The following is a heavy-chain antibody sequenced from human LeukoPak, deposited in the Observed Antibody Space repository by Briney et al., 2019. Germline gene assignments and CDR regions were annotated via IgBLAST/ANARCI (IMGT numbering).Heavy chain of an antibody. CDR3: ARHSWLEYYSYYMDV. CDR1: GYSFTSYW. J-gene: IGHJ6*03. CDR2: IYPGDSDT. V-gene: IGHV5-51*01. D-gene: IGHD6-19*01. Sequence: GESLKISCKGSGYSFTSYWIGWVRQMPGEGLEWMGIIYPGDSDTRYSPSFQGQVTISADKSISTAYLQWSSLKASDTAMYYCARHSWLEYYSYYMDVWGKGTTVTVSS.